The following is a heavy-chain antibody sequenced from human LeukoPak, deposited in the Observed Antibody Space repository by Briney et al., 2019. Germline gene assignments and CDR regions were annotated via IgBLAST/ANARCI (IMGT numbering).Heavy chain of an antibody. CDR3: ARALHSSGWSYYFDY. Sequence: GASVKVSCKASGYTFTSYYMHWVRQAPGQGLEWMGIINPSGGSTSYAQKFQGRVTMTRDTSTSTVYMELSSLRSEDTAEYYCARALHSSGWSYYFDYWGQGTLVTVSS. V-gene: IGHV1-46*01. CDR1: GYTFTSYY. J-gene: IGHJ4*02. D-gene: IGHD6-19*01. CDR2: INPSGGST.